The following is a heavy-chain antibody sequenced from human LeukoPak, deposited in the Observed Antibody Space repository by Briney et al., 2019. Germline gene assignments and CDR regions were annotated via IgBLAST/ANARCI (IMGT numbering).Heavy chain of an antibody. CDR3: ARVRSGSSAGNYGMDV. CDR1: GFTFSSYW. CDR2: INSDGSST. Sequence: PGGSLRLSCAASGFTFSSYWMHWVRQAPGKGLVWVSRINSDGSSTSYADSVKGRFTISRDNAKNTLDLQMSSLRAEDTAVYYCARVRSGSSAGNYGMDVWGQGTTVTVSS. D-gene: IGHD1-26*01. V-gene: IGHV3-74*01. J-gene: IGHJ6*02.